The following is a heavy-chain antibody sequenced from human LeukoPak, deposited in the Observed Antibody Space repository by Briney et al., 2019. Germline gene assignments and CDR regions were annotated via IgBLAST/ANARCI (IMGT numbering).Heavy chain of an antibody. CDR2: IYTSGST. CDR1: GGSISSYY. CDR3: ARDRGSGWYYGWFDP. D-gene: IGHD6-19*01. V-gene: IGHV4-4*07. Sequence: TSETLSLTCTVSGGSISSYYWSRIRQPAGKGLEWIGRIYTSGSTNYNPSLKSRVTMSVDTSKNQFSLKLSSVTAADTAVYYCARDRGSGWYYGWFDPWGQGTLVTVSS. J-gene: IGHJ5*02.